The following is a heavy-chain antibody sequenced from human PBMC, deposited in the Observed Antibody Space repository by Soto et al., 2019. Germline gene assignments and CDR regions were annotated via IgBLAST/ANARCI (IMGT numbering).Heavy chain of an antibody. CDR1: GGSINSNNFY. V-gene: IGHV4-39*01. J-gene: IGHJ6*02. Sequence: QLQLQESGPGLVKPSETLSLRCTVSGGSINSNNFYWGWIRQPHGKGLEWIGNIHYDGSAYYNPSLQSRVTISVDPSHNQFSLRLPSVTAADTAVYYCARLGPGPCSSPSCYMRRNDYYGMDVWGQGTTVTVSS. D-gene: IGHD2-2*02. CDR2: IHYDGSA. CDR3: ARLGPGPCSSPSCYMRRNDYYGMDV.